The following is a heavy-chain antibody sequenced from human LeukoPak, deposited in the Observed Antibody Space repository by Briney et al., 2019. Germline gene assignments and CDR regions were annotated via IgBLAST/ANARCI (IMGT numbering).Heavy chain of an antibody. CDR1: GFTFTTYW. J-gene: IGHJ4*02. V-gene: IGHV3-74*01. Sequence: GGSLRLSCEASGFTFTTYWIHWVRQGPGKGLVWVSRIKYDGSTSNYADSVKGRFTISRDNAKNTVYLQMNSLRVEDTAVYYYARGALYQYYLDYWGRGQGTLVTVSS. CDR3: ARGALYQYYLDYWG. D-gene: IGHD4-17*01. CDR2: IKYDGSTS.